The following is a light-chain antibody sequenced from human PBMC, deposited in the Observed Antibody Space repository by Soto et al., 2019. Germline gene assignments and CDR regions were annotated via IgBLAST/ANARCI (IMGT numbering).Light chain of an antibody. Sequence: DIQMTQSPASLSASVGDRVTITCRASQSMRTYLNWYQQKPGKAPNLLIHAASSLQSGVPSRFSGSGSGTDFTLTISSLQPEDFATYYCQQSYTTPITFGQGTKVDI. CDR2: AAS. V-gene: IGKV1-39*01. CDR3: QQSYTTPIT. CDR1: QSMRTY. J-gene: IGKJ1*01.